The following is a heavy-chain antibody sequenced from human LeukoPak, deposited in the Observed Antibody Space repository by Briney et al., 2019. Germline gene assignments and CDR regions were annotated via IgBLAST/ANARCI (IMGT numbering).Heavy chain of an antibody. CDR2: VKGDGVTT. Sequence: GGSLRLSCAASGFTFNAYAIHWVRQAPGKGLEWVSLVKGDGVTTDYANSVKGRFTVSRDNSKNSLYLQMGNLRTEDTALYYCVRDTGSGWDFDYWGQGTLVSVSS. J-gene: IGHJ4*02. D-gene: IGHD6-19*01. CDR3: VRDTGSGWDFDY. V-gene: IGHV3-43*02. CDR1: GFTFNAYA.